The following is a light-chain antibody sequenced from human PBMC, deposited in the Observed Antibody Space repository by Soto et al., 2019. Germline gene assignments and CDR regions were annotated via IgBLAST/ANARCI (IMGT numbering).Light chain of an antibody. CDR1: QSVSSNY. V-gene: IGKV3-20*01. CDR3: QQYGSSPYT. J-gene: IGKJ2*01. Sequence: EIVLTQSPGTLSLSPGERATLSCRASQSVSSNYLAWYQQKPGQAPRLLIYGASSRATGIPDRFSGSGSGTDFTLTISRLEPEVFAVYYCQQYGSSPYTFGQGTEVDIX. CDR2: GAS.